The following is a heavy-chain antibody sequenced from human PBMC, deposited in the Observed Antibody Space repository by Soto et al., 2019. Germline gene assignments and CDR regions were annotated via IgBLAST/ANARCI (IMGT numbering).Heavy chain of an antibody. Sequence: QVELVESGGGLVKPGGSLRLSCAASGLSFSDYYMSWIRQAPGKGREWIAYITSSSSTIYYADSVKGRFTISRNDAKNSLYLQMDSLRAEDAAVYYCATVCRSSNFNYWGQGTLVTVSS. CDR3: ATVCRSSNFNY. V-gene: IGHV3-11*01. CDR2: ITSSSSTI. CDR1: GLSFSDYY. J-gene: IGHJ4*02.